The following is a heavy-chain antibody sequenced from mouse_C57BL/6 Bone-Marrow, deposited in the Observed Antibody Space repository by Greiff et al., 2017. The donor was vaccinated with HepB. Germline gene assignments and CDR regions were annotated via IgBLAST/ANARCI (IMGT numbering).Heavy chain of an antibody. Sequence: QVQLQQSGPELVKPGASVKISCKASGYSFNSSWMNWVKQRPGKGLEWIGRIYPGDGDTNYNGKFKGKATLTADKSSSTAYMQLSSLTSEDSAVYFCARSGPPWFAYWGQGTLVTVSA. CDR1: GYSFNSSW. V-gene: IGHV1-82*01. D-gene: IGHD3-2*02. CDR2: IYPGDGDT. CDR3: ARSGPPWFAY. J-gene: IGHJ3*01.